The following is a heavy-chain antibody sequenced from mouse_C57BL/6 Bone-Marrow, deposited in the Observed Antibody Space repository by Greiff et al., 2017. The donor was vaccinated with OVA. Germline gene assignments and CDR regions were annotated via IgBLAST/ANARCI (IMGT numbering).Heavy chain of an antibody. Sequence: EVKLVESGGDLVKPGGSLKLSCAASGFTFSSYGMSWVRQTPDKRLEWVATISSGGSYTYYADSVKGRFTISRDNAKNTLYLQMSSLKSEDTAMYYCARRSPYYGSSPHWYFDVWGTGTTVTVSS. J-gene: IGHJ1*03. CDR1: GFTFSSYG. D-gene: IGHD1-1*01. CDR2: ISSGGSYT. CDR3: ARRSPYYGSSPHWYFDV. V-gene: IGHV5-6*02.